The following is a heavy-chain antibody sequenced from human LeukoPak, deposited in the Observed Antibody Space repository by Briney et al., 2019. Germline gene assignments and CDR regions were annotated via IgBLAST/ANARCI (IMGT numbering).Heavy chain of an antibody. CDR2: INPNSGGT. CDR3: EQGGSSYRFGEYPYYFDY. V-gene: IGHV1-2*06. Sequence: ASVKVSCKASGYTFTGYYMHWVRQAPGQGLEWMGRINPNSGGTNYAQKFQGRVTMTRDTSISTAYMELSRLRSDDTAVYYCEQGGSSYRFGEYPYYFDYWGQGTLVTVSS. D-gene: IGHD3-10*01. J-gene: IGHJ4*02. CDR1: GYTFTGYY.